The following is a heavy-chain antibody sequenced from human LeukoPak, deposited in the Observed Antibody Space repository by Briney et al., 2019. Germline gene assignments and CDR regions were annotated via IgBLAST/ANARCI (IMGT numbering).Heavy chain of an antibody. J-gene: IGHJ3*02. V-gene: IGHV3-21*01. CDR2: ISRSGGSI. CDR1: EFTFSSHS. Sequence: GGSLRLSCAASEFTFSSHSMNWVRQAPGKGLEWVSSISRSGGSIYYADSLKGRFTISRDNAKNSLYLQMNSLRAEDTAVYFCARSLKVSASLDVFDIWGQGTMVTVSS. CDR3: ARSLKVSASLDVFDI. D-gene: IGHD2-2*01.